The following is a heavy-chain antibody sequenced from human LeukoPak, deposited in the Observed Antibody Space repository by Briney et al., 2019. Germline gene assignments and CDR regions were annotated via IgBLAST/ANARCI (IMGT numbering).Heavy chain of an antibody. V-gene: IGHV3-33*01. CDR2: IWNDGSYK. CDR1: GFTFITYG. Sequence: GGSLRLSCAASGFTFITYGMHWVGQAPGKGLEWVALIWNDGSYKDYAESVKGRFTISRDNSKNTLYLQMNSLRAEDTAVYYCAREYYDSSDYPRQHYFDYWGQGTLVTVSS. D-gene: IGHD3-22*01. CDR3: AREYYDSSDYPRQHYFDY. J-gene: IGHJ4*02.